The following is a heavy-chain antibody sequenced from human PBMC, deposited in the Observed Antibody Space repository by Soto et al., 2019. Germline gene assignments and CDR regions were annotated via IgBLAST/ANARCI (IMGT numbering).Heavy chain of an antibody. D-gene: IGHD3-22*01. V-gene: IGHV3-48*02. CDR3: ARDQYDSSGYFGP. CDR2: ITSSSGTI. Sequence: EVQLVESGGGLVQPGGSLRLSCAASGFTFSSYSMNWVRQAPGKGLEWISYITSSSGTIYYADSVKGRFTISRDNARNSLYLQMSSLRDEDTAVYYCARDQYDSSGYFGPWGQGTLVTVSS. J-gene: IGHJ5*02. CDR1: GFTFSSYS.